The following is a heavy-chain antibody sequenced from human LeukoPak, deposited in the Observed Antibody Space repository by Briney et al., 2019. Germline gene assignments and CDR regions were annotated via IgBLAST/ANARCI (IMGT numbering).Heavy chain of an antibody. J-gene: IGHJ4*02. V-gene: IGHV3-9*01. CDR2: ISWNSGSI. CDR1: GFTFDDYA. CDR3: AKGPGLLDYGDSMYYFDY. D-gene: IGHD4-17*01. Sequence: GGSLRLSCAASGFTFDDYAMPWVRQAPGKGLEWVSGISWNSGSIGYADSVKGRFTISRDNAKNSLYLQMNSLRAEDTALYYCAKGPGLLDYGDSMYYFDYWGQGTLVTVSS.